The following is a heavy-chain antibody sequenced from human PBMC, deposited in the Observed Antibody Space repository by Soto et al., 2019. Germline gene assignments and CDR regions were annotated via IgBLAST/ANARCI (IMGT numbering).Heavy chain of an antibody. CDR1: GYTFTSYA. CDR2: INAGNGNT. CDR3: ARGDPLTSFYYGLDL. Sequence: QVQLVQSGAEVTKPGASVKVSCKTSGYTFTSYAVHWVRQAPGQRLECVGWINAGNGNTKYSQKFQERVTITRDTSANTTYMELSSLRFEDTAVYYCARGDPLTSFYYGLDLWGQGTTVTVSS. V-gene: IGHV1-3*01. J-gene: IGHJ6*02. D-gene: IGHD7-27*01.